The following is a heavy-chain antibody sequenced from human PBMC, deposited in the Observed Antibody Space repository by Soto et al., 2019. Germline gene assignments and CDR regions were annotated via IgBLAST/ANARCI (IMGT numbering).Heavy chain of an antibody. CDR1: GGSISSYY. CDR2: IYYSGST. V-gene: IGHV4-59*01. D-gene: IGHD3-22*01. J-gene: IGHJ4*02. Sequence: SETLSLTCTVSGGSISSYYWSWIRQPPGKGLEWIGYIYYSGSTNYNPSLKSRVTISVDTSKSQFSLKLSSVTAADTAVYYCARGYYYDSSGPVYYFDYWGQRTLVTVSS. CDR3: ARGYYYDSSGPVYYFDY.